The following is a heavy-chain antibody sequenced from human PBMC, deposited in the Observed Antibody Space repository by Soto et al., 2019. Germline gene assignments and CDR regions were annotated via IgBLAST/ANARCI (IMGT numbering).Heavy chain of an antibody. CDR1: GFTFSSSG. CDR3: AKSPPAVAGYFDY. J-gene: IGHJ4*02. CDR2: TSYDGSNG. Sequence: QVQLVESGGGVVQPGRSLRLSCVASGFTFSSSGMHWVRKAPGKGLEWVAVTSYDGSNGYYADSVRGRFTISRDNSKNTQYLQMNSLRAEDTAVYYFAKSPPAVAGYFDYWGQGTLVTVSS. V-gene: IGHV3-30*18. D-gene: IGHD6-19*01.